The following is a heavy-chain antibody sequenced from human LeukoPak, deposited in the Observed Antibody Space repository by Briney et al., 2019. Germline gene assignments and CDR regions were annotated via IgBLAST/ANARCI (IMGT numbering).Heavy chain of an antibody. J-gene: IGHJ6*02. CDR3: ARAVLLWFGEPYYYYGMDV. CDR1: GGSISSSNW. Sequence: KSSGTLSLTCAVSGGSISSSNWWSWVRQPPGKGLEWIGEIYHSGSTNYNPSLKSRVTISVDTSKNQFSLKLSSVTAADTAVYYCARAVLLWFGEPYYYYGMDVWGQGTTVTVSS. D-gene: IGHD3-10*01. V-gene: IGHV4-4*02. CDR2: IYHSGST.